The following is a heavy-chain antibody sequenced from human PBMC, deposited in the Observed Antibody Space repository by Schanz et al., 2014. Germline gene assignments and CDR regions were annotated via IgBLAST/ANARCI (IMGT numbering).Heavy chain of an antibody. V-gene: IGHV1-69*09. CDR1: GYTFTDYG. CDR3: TRLRRADPNGFDV. Sequence: QVQLIQSGAEVKKPGASVKVSCKASGYTFTDYGVIWVRQAPGQGLEWLGRIMPLRGIGNNAWKFQDRLTITADKSMNITYMELSSLGTEDTAVYYCTRLRRADPNGFDVWGQGTLVTVSS. CDR2: IMPLRGIG. D-gene: IGHD6-19*01. J-gene: IGHJ5*01.